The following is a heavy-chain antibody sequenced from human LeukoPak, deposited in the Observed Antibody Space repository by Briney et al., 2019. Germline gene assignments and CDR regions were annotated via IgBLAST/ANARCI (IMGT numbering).Heavy chain of an antibody. D-gene: IGHD5-24*01. CDR3: ARGRSLYGYNYFNYYYYMDV. Sequence: PSETLSLTCAVYGGSFSGYYWSWIRQPLGKGLEWIGEINHSGSTNYNPSLKSRVTISVDTSKNQFSLKLSSVTAADTAVYYCARGRSLYGYNYFNYYYYMDVWGKGTTVTVSS. J-gene: IGHJ6*03. CDR2: INHSGST. CDR1: GGSFSGYY. V-gene: IGHV4-34*01.